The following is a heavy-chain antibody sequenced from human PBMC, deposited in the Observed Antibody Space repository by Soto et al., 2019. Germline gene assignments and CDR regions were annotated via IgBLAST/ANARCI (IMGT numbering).Heavy chain of an antibody. CDR2: IYYSGST. D-gene: IGHD3-10*01. CDR3: AREGAVRGLARKTDIGYGMDV. V-gene: IGHV4-31*03. CDR1: GGSISSGGYH. Sequence: SSETLSLTCTVSGGSISSGGYHWSWIRQHPGKGLEWIGYIYYSGSTYYNPSLKSRVTISVDTSKNQFSLKLSSVTAADTAVYYCAREGAVRGLARKTDIGYGMDVWGQGTTVTVSS. J-gene: IGHJ6*02.